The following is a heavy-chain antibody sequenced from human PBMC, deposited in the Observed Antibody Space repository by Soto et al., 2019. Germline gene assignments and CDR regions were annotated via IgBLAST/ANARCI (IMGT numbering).Heavy chain of an antibody. J-gene: IGHJ6*02. CDR1: GFTFSSYS. V-gene: IGHV3-21*01. D-gene: IGHD3-3*01. CDR2: ISSSSSYI. Sequence: GGSLRLSCAASGFTFSSYSMNWVRQAPGKGLEWVSSISSSSSYIYYADSVKGRFTISRDNAKNSLYLQMNSLRAEDTAVYYCARELRFLEWPQGTFDYHSGMDVWGQGTTVTVSS. CDR3: ARELRFLEWPQGTFDYHSGMDV.